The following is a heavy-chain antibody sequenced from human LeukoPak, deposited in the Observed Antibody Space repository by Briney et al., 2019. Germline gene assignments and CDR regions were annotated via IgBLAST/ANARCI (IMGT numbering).Heavy chain of an antibody. CDR2: IRYDGSNK. D-gene: IGHD3-3*01. Sequence: PGGSLRLSCAASGFTFSSYGMHWVRQAPGKGLEGVALIRYDGSNKYYADSVKGRFTISRDNSKNTLYLQMNSLRAEDTAVYYCAKDNYDFWSDSSVDWFDPWGQGTLVTVSS. J-gene: IGHJ5*02. CDR1: GFTFSSYG. CDR3: AKDNYDFWSDSSVDWFDP. V-gene: IGHV3-30*02.